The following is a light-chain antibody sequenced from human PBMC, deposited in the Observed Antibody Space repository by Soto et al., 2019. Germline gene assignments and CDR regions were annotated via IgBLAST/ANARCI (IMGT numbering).Light chain of an antibody. Sequence: DIQMSQPPSSLSASVGDRVTITCRACQSISSSLKWYHQQPGKGPKVLIFGASSLQSGVPSRFSGSGSGPRCTRTIRSLQQADFASYYSPHSHSARLTLGVG. CDR3: PHSHSARLT. V-gene: IGKV1-39*01. J-gene: IGKJ4*01. CDR2: GAS. CDR1: QSISSS.